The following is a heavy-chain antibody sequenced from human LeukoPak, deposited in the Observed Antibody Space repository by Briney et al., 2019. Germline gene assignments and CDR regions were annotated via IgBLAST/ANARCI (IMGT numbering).Heavy chain of an antibody. Sequence: GASVKVSFKASGYTDTNYGISWVRQAPGQGLEWVGWITVYNGYTNYAQKVQGRVTMTTDTSTSTAYTELRSLRSDDTAVYYCATTRGGNYGAFFDYWGQGTLVSVSS. CDR2: ITVYNGYT. CDR3: ATTRGGNYGAFFDY. D-gene: IGHD4/OR15-4a*01. J-gene: IGHJ4*02. CDR1: GYTDTNYG. V-gene: IGHV1-18*01.